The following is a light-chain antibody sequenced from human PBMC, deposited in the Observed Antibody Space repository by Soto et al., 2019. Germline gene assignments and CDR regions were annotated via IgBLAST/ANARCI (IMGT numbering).Light chain of an antibody. V-gene: IGKV3-20*01. CDR2: DAS. CDR3: QQYGSSPWT. Sequence: ETVLTQSPGTLSLSPGERATLSCRASQTIRSNYLAWYRQTPGQAPRRLISDASNRATDIAARFIGSGSGADFTLISTRLETEGFAQYYCQQYGSSPWTFGQGTKVEIK. J-gene: IGKJ1*01. CDR1: QTIRSNY.